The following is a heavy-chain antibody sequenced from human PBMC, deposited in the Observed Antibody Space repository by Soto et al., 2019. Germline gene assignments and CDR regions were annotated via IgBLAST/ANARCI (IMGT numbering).Heavy chain of an antibody. CDR2: IYYSGST. D-gene: IGHD1-26*01. CDR3: ARIGVGATHFDY. CDR1: GGSISSYY. Sequence: PSETLSLTCTVSGGSISSYYWSWIRQPPGKGLEWIGYIYYSGSTNYNPSLKSRVTISVDTSKNQFSLKLSSVTAADTAVYYCARIGVGATHFDYWGQGTLVTVSS. V-gene: IGHV4-59*01. J-gene: IGHJ4*02.